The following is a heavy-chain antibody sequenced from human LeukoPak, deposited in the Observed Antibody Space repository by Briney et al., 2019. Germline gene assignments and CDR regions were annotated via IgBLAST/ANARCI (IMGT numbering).Heavy chain of an antibody. J-gene: IGHJ4*02. CDR2: INHSGST. CDR3: AVTYYDFWSGYYTYYFDY. D-gene: IGHD3-3*01. V-gene: IGHV4-34*01. CDR1: GGSFSGYY. Sequence: SETLSLTCAVYGGSFSGYYWSWIRQPPGKGLEWIGEINHSGSTNYNPSLKSRATISVDTSKNQFSLKLSSVTAADTAVYYCAVTYYDFWSGYYTYYFDYWGQGTLVTVSS.